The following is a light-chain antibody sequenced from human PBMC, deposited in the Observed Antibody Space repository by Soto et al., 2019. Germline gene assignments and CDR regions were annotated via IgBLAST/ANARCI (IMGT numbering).Light chain of an antibody. Sequence: EIVLTQSPATLSLSPGERATLSCRASQSVSSYLAWYQQKPGQAPRLLIYDASNRATGIPARFSGSGSGTDFTLTISSLEPEDFAGDYCQQRSSWPAITFGQGTRLEIK. J-gene: IGKJ5*01. CDR3: QQRSSWPAIT. CDR2: DAS. CDR1: QSVSSY. V-gene: IGKV3-11*01.